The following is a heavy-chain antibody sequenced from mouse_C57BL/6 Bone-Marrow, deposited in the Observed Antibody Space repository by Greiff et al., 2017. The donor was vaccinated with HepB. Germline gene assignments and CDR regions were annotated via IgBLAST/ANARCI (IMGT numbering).Heavy chain of an antibody. V-gene: IGHV1-81*01. CDR3: AIYYYGMAY. CDR2: IYPRSGNT. D-gene: IGHD1-1*01. CDR1: GYTFTSYG. J-gene: IGHJ3*01. Sequence: VQVVESGAELARPGASVKLSCKASGYTFTSYGISWVKQRTGQGLEWIGEIYPRSGNTYYNEKFKGKATLTADKSSSTAYMELRSLTSEDSAVYFCAIYYYGMAYWGQGTLVTVSA.